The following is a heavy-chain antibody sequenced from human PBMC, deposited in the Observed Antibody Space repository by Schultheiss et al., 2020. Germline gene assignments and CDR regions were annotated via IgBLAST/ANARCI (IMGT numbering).Heavy chain of an antibody. CDR2: IYYSGST. Sequence: SETLSLTCTVSGGSISDYYWSWIRQHPGKGLEWIGYIYYSGSTNYNPSLKSRVTISVDTSKNQFSLKLSSVTAADTAVYYCARLYCTNGVCYPIDYWGQGTLVTVSS. CDR3: ARLYCTNGVCYPIDY. J-gene: IGHJ4*02. D-gene: IGHD2-8*01. V-gene: IGHV4-59*08. CDR1: GGSISDYY.